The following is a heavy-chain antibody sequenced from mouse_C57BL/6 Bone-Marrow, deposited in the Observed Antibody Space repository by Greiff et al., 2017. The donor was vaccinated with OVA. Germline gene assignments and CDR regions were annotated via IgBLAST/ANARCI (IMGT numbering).Heavy chain of an antibody. V-gene: IGHV5-17*01. D-gene: IGHD2-4*01. Sequence: EVHLVESGGGLVKPGGSLKLSCAASGFTFSDYGMHWVRQAPEKGLEWVAYISSGSSTIYYADTVKGRFTISRDNAKNTLFLQMTSLRSEDTAMYDCARRGYDYDEGYAMDYWGQGTSVTVSS. CDR3: ARRGYDYDEGYAMDY. J-gene: IGHJ4*01. CDR1: GFTFSDYG. CDR2: ISSGSSTI.